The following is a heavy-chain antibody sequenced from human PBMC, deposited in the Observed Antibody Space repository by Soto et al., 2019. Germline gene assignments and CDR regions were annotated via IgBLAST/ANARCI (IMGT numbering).Heavy chain of an antibody. CDR3: AIHYSSSCRDS. D-gene: IGHD6-13*01. CDR2: INPNSGGT. CDR1: GYTFTGYY. Sequence: ASVKVSCKASGYTFTGYYIHWVRQAPGQGLEWMGWINPNSGGTNYAQKFQGRVTMTRDTSISTAYMELSRLRSDDTAVYYCAIHYSSSCRDSWGQGPLFAVSS. J-gene: IGHJ5*01. V-gene: IGHV1-2*02.